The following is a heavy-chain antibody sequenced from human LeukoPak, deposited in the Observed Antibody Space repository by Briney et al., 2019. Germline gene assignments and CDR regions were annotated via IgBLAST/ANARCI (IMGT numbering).Heavy chain of an antibody. Sequence: SETLSLTCPVSGGSISSGSYYWSWIRQPAGKGLEWIGRIYTSGSTNYNPSLKSRVTISVDTSKNQFSPKLSSVTAADTAVYYCARDSRRLNWFDPWGQGTLVTVSS. CDR2: IYTSGST. J-gene: IGHJ5*02. CDR3: ARDSRRLNWFDP. CDR1: GGSISSGSYY. V-gene: IGHV4-61*02. D-gene: IGHD6-13*01.